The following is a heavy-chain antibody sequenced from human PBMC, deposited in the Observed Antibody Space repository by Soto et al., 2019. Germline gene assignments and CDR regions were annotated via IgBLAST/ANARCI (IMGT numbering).Heavy chain of an antibody. V-gene: IGHV3-21*01. D-gene: IGHD3-22*01. Sequence: GGSLRLSCAASGFTFSRSAMSWVRQAPGKGLEWVSSISSSSSYIYYADSVKGRFTISRDNAKNSLYLQMNSLRAEDTAVDYSARALYYYDSSGYYGSWGQGTLVTVSS. J-gene: IGHJ5*02. CDR1: GFTFSRSA. CDR3: ARALYYYDSSGYYGS. CDR2: ISSSSSYI.